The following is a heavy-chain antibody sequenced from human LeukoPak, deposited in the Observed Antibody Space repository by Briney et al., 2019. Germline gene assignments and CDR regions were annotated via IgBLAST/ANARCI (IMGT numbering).Heavy chain of an antibody. J-gene: IGHJ3*02. CDR1: GFTFSDYY. CDR2: ISSSSSYI. Sequence: GGSLRLSCAASGFTFSDYYMSWIRQAPGKGLEWVSSISSSSSYIYYADSVKGRFTISRDNAKNSLYLQMNSLRAEDTAVYYCARMLASSRLEGPDAFDIWGQGTMVTVSS. V-gene: IGHV3-11*06. CDR3: ARMLASSRLEGPDAFDI. D-gene: IGHD6-13*01.